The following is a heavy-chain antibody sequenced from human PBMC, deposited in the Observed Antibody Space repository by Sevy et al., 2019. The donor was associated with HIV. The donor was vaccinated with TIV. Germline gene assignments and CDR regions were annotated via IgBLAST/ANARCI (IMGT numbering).Heavy chain of an antibody. CDR1: GYTFIDYD. CDR3: ARGRVANIENSSFDN. V-gene: IGHV1-18*01. CDR2: IAPDNGDT. Sequence: ASVKVSCQTSGYTFIDYDVHWVRQAPGQGLQWMGWIAPDNGDTNYAQNLQGRVTLTADKSTRIVYMDLRSLTSDDTAVYYCARGRVANIENSSFDNWARGTLVTVSS. J-gene: IGHJ4*02. D-gene: IGHD2-15*01.